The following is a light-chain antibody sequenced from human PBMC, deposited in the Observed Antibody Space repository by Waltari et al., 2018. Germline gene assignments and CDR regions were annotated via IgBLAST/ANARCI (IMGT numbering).Light chain of an antibody. J-gene: IGKJ4*01. CDR3: QHYNSYPLT. Sequence: DIQLTQSPSTLPASVGERVTITCRASQSVSNWLACYQQKPGKAPKLLIYRASILESGVPSRFSGSGSGTEFTLTISSLQPEDFATYFCQHYNSYPLTFGGGTKVDI. CDR2: RAS. CDR1: QSVSNW. V-gene: IGKV1-5*03.